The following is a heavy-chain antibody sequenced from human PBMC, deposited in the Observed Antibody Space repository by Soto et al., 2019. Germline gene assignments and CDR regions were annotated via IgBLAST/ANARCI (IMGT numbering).Heavy chain of an antibody. Sequence: PSQTLSLTCTVSGDSIRSSRYYWAWIRQPAGRGLEFLGSVYYSGGTYYNPSLKSRVTVSVDTSKNQVSLSVRSVTVAATAMYYCVTVVEAATRHTDFDSWGQGIVVTVSS. V-gene: IGHV4-39*01. J-gene: IGHJ4*02. CDR1: GDSIRSSRYY. CDR2: VYYSGGT. D-gene: IGHD2-15*01. CDR3: VTVVEAATRHTDFDS.